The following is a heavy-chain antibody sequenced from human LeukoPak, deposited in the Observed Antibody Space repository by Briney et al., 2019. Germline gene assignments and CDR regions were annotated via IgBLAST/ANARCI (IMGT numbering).Heavy chain of an antibody. CDR2: ISGSGGST. J-gene: IGHJ4*02. V-gene: IGHV3-23*01. Sequence: PSETLSLTCTVSGGSISSYYWSWIRQPPGKGLEWVSAISGSGGSTYYADSVKGRFTISRDNSKNTLYLQMNSLRAEDTAVYYCAKEPNDYGDYYFDYWGQGTLVTVSS. D-gene: IGHD4-17*01. CDR3: AKEPNDYGDYYFDY. CDR1: GGSISSYY.